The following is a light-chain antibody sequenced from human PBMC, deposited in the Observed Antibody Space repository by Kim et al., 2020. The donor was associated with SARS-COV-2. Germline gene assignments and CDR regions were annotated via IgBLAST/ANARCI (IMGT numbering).Light chain of an antibody. CDR2: SAS. CDR3: QQSHSNPLT. J-gene: IGKJ4*01. Sequence: ASVGDRVTISCRASQGISKSLNWYQQKPGKAPELLIYSASSLQSGVPSRFSGSGSGTDFTLTINSLQPEDSATYYCQQSHSNPLTFGGGTKVDIK. CDR1: QGISKS. V-gene: IGKV1-39*01.